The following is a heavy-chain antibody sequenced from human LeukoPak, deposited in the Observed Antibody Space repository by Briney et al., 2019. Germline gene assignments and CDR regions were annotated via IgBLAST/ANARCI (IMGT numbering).Heavy chain of an antibody. CDR1: GFTFGSYG. Sequence: GGSLRLSCATSGFTFGSYGMHWVRQAPGKGLEWVADIWYDGSKTYYADSVKGRFTISRDYSKNTLYLQMNNLRAEDTAVYYCAKDLSYGSPWSDPWGQGTLVTVSS. V-gene: IGHV3-33*06. CDR3: AKDLSYGSPWSDP. CDR2: IWYDGSKT. J-gene: IGHJ5*02. D-gene: IGHD3-10*01.